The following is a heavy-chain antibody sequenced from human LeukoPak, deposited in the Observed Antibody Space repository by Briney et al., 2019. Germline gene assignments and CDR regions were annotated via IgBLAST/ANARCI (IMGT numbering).Heavy chain of an antibody. Sequence: PSETLSLTCTVSGYSIRSGYYWGWIRQPPGKGLEWIGSISYNGSTYYNPSLKSRVTISVDTSKNQFSLRLSSVTAADTAVYYCARDMVGYDDAFDIWGQGTMVTVSS. J-gene: IGHJ3*02. CDR2: ISYNGST. CDR1: GYSIRSGYY. V-gene: IGHV4-38-2*02. CDR3: ARDMVGYDDAFDI. D-gene: IGHD5-12*01.